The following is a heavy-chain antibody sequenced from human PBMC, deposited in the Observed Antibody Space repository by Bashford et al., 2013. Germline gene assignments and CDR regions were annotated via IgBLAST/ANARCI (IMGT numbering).Heavy chain of an antibody. CDR1: EFTFSIYG. Sequence: GGSLRLSCAASEFTFSIYGMHWVRQAPGKGPEWISRISPNGGLTKYVDSVKGRFTISRDNAKNILFLQMDSLRAEDTAVYYCASYNWNVPRDFWGQGTLVTVSS. D-gene: IGHD1-1*01. J-gene: IGHJ4*02. CDR3: ASYNWNVPRDF. CDR2: ISPNGGLT. V-gene: IGHV3-74*01.